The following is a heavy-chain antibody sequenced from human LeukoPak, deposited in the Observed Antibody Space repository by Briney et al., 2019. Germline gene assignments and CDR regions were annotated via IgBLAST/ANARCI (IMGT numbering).Heavy chain of an antibody. D-gene: IGHD6-19*01. Sequence: GGSLRLSCAASGFTFSSYGMHWVRQAPGKGLEWVAVISYDGSNKYYADSVKGRFTISRDNSKNTPYLQMNSLRAEDTAVYYCAKDSPRYSSGWYYFDYWGQGTLVTVSS. CDR2: ISYDGSNK. V-gene: IGHV3-30*18. CDR3: AKDSPRYSSGWYYFDY. CDR1: GFTFSSYG. J-gene: IGHJ4*02.